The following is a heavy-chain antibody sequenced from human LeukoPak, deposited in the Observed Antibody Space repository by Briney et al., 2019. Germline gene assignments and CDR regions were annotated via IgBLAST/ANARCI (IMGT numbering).Heavy chain of an antibody. J-gene: IGHJ4*02. D-gene: IGHD3-10*01. Sequence: GGSLRLSCAASGFTFSDYYMAWIRQAPGKGLEWASYISSSGGTIYYEDSVKGRLTISRDNAKNSLYLQMNSLRAEDTAVYYCARDHFSPDYYGSGSYRQYYFDYWGQGTLVTVSS. CDR1: GFTFSDYY. CDR2: ISSSGGTI. CDR3: ARDHFSPDYYGSGSYRQYYFDY. V-gene: IGHV3-11*04.